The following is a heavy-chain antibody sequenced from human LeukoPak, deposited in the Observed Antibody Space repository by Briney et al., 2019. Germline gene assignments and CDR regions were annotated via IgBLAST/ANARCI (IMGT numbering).Heavy chain of an antibody. CDR2: VYYSGST. CDR3: AGHKSITYDAFDI. CDR1: GGSISGSF. Sequence: KPSETLSLTCTVSGGSISGSFWSWIRQPPGKGLEWIGYVYYSGSTSYNPSLKCRVTISVDTSRNQFSLKMNSVTAADTAVYYCAGHKSITYDAFDIWGQGTMVTVSS. J-gene: IGHJ3*02. D-gene: IGHD2/OR15-2a*01. V-gene: IGHV4-59*08.